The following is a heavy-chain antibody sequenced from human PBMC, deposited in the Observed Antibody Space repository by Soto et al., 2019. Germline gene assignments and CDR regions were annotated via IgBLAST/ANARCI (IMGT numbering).Heavy chain of an antibody. CDR3: ARACSSNSCYDVFDY. CDR1: GGSISIYY. V-gene: IGHV4-4*07. CDR2: IYTSGST. D-gene: IGHD2-2*01. J-gene: IGHJ4*02. Sequence: SDTLSLTCTVSGGSISIYYWSWIRHPAGKGLEWIGRIYTSGSTNYNPSLKSRVTMSVDTSKNQFSLKLSSVTAADTAVYYCARACSSNSCYDVFDYWGQGTLVTVSS.